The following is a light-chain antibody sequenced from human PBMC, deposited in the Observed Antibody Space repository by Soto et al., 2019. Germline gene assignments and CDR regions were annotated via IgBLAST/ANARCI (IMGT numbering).Light chain of an antibody. J-gene: IGKJ1*01. Sequence: EIVLTQSPGTLSLSPGERATLSCRASQSVSSSYLAWYQQKPGQAPRLLIYGASSRATGIPDRFSGSGSGTDLTLTSSRLEPEDFAVYYCQQYGSSPWTVGQGTKVEIK. CDR2: GAS. V-gene: IGKV3-20*01. CDR3: QQYGSSPWT. CDR1: QSVSSSY.